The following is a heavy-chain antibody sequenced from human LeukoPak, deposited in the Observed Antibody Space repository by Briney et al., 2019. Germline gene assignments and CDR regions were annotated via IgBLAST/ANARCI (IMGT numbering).Heavy chain of an antibody. CDR3: VKVYGSGTTAALTGY. Sequence: GGSLTLSCLPSLCTLRQYGLHELGQAPGKGLEYVSGISSNGGSTNYADSVKGRFTISRDNSKNTLHLQMSSLSAEDTAVYYCVKVYGSGTTAALTGYGGQGTLVTVSS. CDR2: ISSNGGST. CDR1: LCTLRQYG. D-gene: IGHD2-2*01. V-gene: IGHV3-64D*06. J-gene: IGHJ4*02.